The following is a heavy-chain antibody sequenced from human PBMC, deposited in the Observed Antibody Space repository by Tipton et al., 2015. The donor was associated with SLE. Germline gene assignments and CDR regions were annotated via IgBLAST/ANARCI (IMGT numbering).Heavy chain of an antibody. D-gene: IGHD4-17*01. CDR3: VRGLGEIDYGDYGDL. Sequence: WSWIRQPPGKGLEWIGEISDSEITDYNPSLKSRANISADTSKNQFSLRLTSVTAADTAVYYCVRGLGEIDYGDYGDLWGQGTLVTVSS. CDR2: ISDSEIT. J-gene: IGHJ5*02. V-gene: IGHV4-34*01.